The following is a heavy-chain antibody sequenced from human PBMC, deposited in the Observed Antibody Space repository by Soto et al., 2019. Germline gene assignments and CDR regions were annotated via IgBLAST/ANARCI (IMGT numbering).Heavy chain of an antibody. V-gene: IGHV3-23*01. CDR2: MSGSSSTT. D-gene: IGHD1-7*01. J-gene: IGHJ4*02. Sequence: GGSLRLSCATSGLTFSNYAMSWVRQAPGGGLEWVPSMSGSSSTTYYADSVRGRFTISRDRSKNTLYLQMSSLRAEDTALYYCAKNQERELPRVIDFWGQGTLVTVSS. CDR3: AKNQERELPRVIDF. CDR1: GLTFSNYA.